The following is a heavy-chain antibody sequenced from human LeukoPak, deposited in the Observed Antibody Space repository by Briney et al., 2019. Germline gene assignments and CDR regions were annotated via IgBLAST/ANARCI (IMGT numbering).Heavy chain of an antibody. CDR1: AFTFSTFS. D-gene: IGHD3-16*01. Sequence: GGSLRLSCAASAFTFSTFSMSWVRQAPGKGLEWVSYIDSSSTTIYYADSVRGRFTISRDNAEDTLYLQMDSLRDEDTAVYYCARAPMIRRLITGFDQWGQGILVTVPS. J-gene: IGHJ4*02. CDR2: IDSSSTTI. CDR3: ARAPMIRRLITGFDQ. V-gene: IGHV3-48*02.